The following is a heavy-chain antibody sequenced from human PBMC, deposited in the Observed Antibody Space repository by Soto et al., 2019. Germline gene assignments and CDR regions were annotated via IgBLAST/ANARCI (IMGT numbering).Heavy chain of an antibody. CDR3: AKDFDILTGYSDGMDV. V-gene: IGHV3-23*01. CDR1: GFTFSSYA. CDR2: ISGSGGST. D-gene: IGHD3-9*01. Sequence: GGSLRLSCAASGFTFSSYAMSWVRQAPGKGLEWVSAISGSGGSTYYADSVKGRFTISGDNSKNTLYLQMNSLRAEDTAVYYCAKDFDILTGYSDGMDVWGQGTTVTVSS. J-gene: IGHJ6*02.